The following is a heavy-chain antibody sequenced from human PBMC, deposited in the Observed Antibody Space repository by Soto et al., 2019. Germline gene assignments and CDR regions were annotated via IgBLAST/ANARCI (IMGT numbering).Heavy chain of an antibody. D-gene: IGHD2-15*01. V-gene: IGHV4-30-4*01. CDR3: ARGVVVVAAVDY. CDR1: GGSISSGAYY. CDR2: IYYSGST. J-gene: IGHJ4*02. Sequence: QVQLQESGPGLVKPTQTLSLTCTVSGGSISSGAYYWSWIRQPPGKGLEWIGYIYYSGSTYYNPSLKSRVTISVDTSKNQFSLKLSSVTAADTAVYYCARGVVVVAAVDYWGQGTLVTVSS.